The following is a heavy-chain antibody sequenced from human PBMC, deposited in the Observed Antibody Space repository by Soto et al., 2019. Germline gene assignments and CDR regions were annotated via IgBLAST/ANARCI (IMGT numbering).Heavy chain of an antibody. J-gene: IGHJ6*02. CDR2: IKSKKDGGTT. Sequence: EVQLVESGGALVKPGGSLKLSCAASGFSVRDAWMNWVRRAPGKGLEWVGRIKSKKDGGTTDYAAPMQGTFTISRDDSKTPLFLPMKLVKTEDTPVYYCTRAVRCVPLFYYHDSWVVWGQGTTVTFSS. CDR3: TRAVRCVPLFYYHDSWVV. D-gene: IGHD1-26*01. V-gene: IGHV3-15*07. CDR1: GFSVRDAW.